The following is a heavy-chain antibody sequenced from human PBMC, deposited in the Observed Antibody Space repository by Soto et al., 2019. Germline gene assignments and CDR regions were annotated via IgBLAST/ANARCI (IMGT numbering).Heavy chain of an antibody. J-gene: IGHJ3*02. Sequence: SQTLSLPCAISGDSVSSNSAAWNWIRQSPSRGLEWLGRTYYRSKWYNDYAVSVKSRITINPNTSKNQFSLQLNSVTPEDTAVYYCARQSGIAVADGAFDIWGQGTMVTVSS. CDR3: ARQSGIAVADGAFDI. CDR1: GDSVSSNSAA. CDR2: TYYRSKWYN. V-gene: IGHV6-1*01. D-gene: IGHD6-19*01.